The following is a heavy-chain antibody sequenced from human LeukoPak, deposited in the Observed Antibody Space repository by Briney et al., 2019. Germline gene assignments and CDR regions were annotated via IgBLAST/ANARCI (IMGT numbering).Heavy chain of an antibody. Sequence: KPSETLSLTCAVSGYSISSSNWWGWIRQPPGKGLEWIAYIYYSGSTYYNPPLKSRVTMSVDTSKNQFSLKLSSVTAVDTAVYYCAKSVAWNYYYYMDVWGKGTTVTVS. CDR1: GYSISSSNW. D-gene: IGHD5-12*01. CDR2: IYYSGST. V-gene: IGHV4-28*01. J-gene: IGHJ6*03. CDR3: AKSVAWNYYYYMDV.